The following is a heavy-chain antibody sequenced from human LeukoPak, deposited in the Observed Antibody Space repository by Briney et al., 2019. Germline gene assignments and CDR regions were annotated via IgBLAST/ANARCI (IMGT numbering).Heavy chain of an antibody. Sequence: ASETLSLTCAVYGGSFSGYYWSWIRQPPGKGLEWIGEINHSGSTNYNPSLKSRVTISVDTSKNQFSLKLSSVTAADTAVYYCASGITGTTAAFDIWGQGTMVTVSS. V-gene: IGHV4-34*01. CDR3: ASGITGTTAAFDI. CDR1: GGSFSGYY. J-gene: IGHJ3*02. CDR2: INHSGST. D-gene: IGHD1-7*01.